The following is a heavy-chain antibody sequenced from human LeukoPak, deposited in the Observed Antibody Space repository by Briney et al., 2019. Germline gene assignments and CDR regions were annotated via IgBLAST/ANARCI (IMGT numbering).Heavy chain of an antibody. V-gene: IGHV1-2*02. CDR2: INPNSGGT. CDR1: GYTFTGYY. Sequence: GASVKVSCKASGYTFTGYYMHWVRQAPGQGLEWMGWINPNSGGTNYAQKFQGRVTMTEDTSTDTAYMELSSLRSEDTAVYYCATSEGITGTTYFDYWGQGTLVTVSS. CDR3: ATSEGITGTTYFDY. J-gene: IGHJ4*02. D-gene: IGHD1-20*01.